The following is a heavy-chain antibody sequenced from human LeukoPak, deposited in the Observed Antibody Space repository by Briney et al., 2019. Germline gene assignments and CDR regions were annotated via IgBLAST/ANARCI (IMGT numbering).Heavy chain of an antibody. Sequence: SSETLSLTCTVSGASIRSSSYYWVWIRQPPGRGLEWNGSIVYSGSTYYNPSINSRATISVDTSKTRFSLKLRSVTAADTAVYYCASTLTYYYGSGSYYIDCWGQGTLVTVSS. D-gene: IGHD3-10*01. V-gene: IGHV4-39*01. CDR3: ASTLTYYYGSGSYYIDC. J-gene: IGHJ4*02. CDR1: GASIRSSSYY. CDR2: IVYSGST.